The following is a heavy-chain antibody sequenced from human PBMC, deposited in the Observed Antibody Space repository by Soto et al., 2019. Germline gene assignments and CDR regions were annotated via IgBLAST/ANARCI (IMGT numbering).Heavy chain of an antibody. V-gene: IGHV4-59*01. Sequence: QVQLQESGPGLVKPSETLSLTCTVSGGSISHYYWSWIRQPPGKGLEWIGYIYYTGSTDYDPSLKSRVTLSPDTSKNQFPLKLSSVTAADTAVYYCARVGGDCSGGSCYDHYYYYYMDVWGKGTTVTVSS. D-gene: IGHD2-15*01. CDR3: ARVGGDCSGGSCYDHYYYYYMDV. J-gene: IGHJ6*03. CDR2: IYYTGST. CDR1: GGSISHYY.